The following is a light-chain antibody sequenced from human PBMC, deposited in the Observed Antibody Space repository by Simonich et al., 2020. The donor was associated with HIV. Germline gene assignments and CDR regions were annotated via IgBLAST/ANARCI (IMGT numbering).Light chain of an antibody. CDR3: QSYDSSLSGWV. V-gene: IGLV1-40*01. CDR1: SSNIGAGYD. CDR2: GNS. J-gene: IGLJ3*02. Sequence: QSVLTQPPSVSGAPGQRVTISCTGNSSNIGAGYDVHWHQHLPGTAPKLLSYGNSNRPSGVPDRFSGSKSGPSASLAITGLQAEEEADYYCQSYDSSLSGWVFGGGTKLTVL.